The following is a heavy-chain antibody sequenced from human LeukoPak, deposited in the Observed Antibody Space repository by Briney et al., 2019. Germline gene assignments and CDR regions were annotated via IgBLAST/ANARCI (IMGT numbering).Heavy chain of an antibody. J-gene: IGHJ4*02. Sequence: SETLSLTCTVSGGPIGSYYWSWIRQPPGKGLEWIGFIYYSGSTNYNPSLKSRVTISVDTSKNQFSLKLGSVTAADTAVYYCARDRGEYYFDYWGQGTLVTVSS. CDR1: GGPIGSYY. V-gene: IGHV4-59*01. D-gene: IGHD3-10*01. CDR3: ARDRGEYYFDY. CDR2: IYYSGST.